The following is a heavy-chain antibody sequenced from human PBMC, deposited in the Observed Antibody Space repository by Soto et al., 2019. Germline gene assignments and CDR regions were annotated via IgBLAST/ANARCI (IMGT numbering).Heavy chain of an antibody. Sequence: PXGSLRLSCVCTVFIFSNHAMTCVRQAPGQWLEWVSTIRATGDNTYYADSIKGRFTVSRDNSKSTLYVQMNSLRGDDTAVYYCAKGSNLVVWGRGTLVNVTS. CDR2: IRATGDNT. V-gene: IGHV3-23*01. CDR3: AKGSNLVV. CDR1: VFIFSNHA. J-gene: IGHJ3*01.